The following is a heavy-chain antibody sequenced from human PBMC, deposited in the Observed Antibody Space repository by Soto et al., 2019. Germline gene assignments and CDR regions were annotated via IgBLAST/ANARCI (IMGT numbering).Heavy chain of an antibody. J-gene: IGHJ4*02. CDR2: ISGSGGRT. Sequence: EVQLLESGGGLVQPGGSLRLSCAASGFTFSSYAMSWVRQAPGKGLEWVSSISGSGGRTYSADSAKGRFTISRDNSKNTLYLQLNSLRAEDSAVYYCAKDDRYDSSDFDYWGQGTLVTVSS. CDR3: AKDDRYDSSDFDY. D-gene: IGHD3-22*01. V-gene: IGHV3-23*01. CDR1: GFTFSSYA.